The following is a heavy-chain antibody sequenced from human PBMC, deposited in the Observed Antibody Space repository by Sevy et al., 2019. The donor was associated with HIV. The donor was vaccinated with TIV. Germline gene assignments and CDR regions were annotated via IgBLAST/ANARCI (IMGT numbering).Heavy chain of an antibody. Sequence: GESLKISCAASGFSFRNYGMHWVRQAPGKGLEWVAFISNDGSNKYYADSVKGRLTISRDNSQNTLYLQVNNVRADDTAVFYCAKNIWTGYYVPHGYWGQGTLVTVSS. CDR2: ISNDGSNK. J-gene: IGHJ4*02. CDR3: AKNIWTGYYVPHGY. V-gene: IGHV3-30*02. CDR1: GFSFRNYG. D-gene: IGHD3-9*01.